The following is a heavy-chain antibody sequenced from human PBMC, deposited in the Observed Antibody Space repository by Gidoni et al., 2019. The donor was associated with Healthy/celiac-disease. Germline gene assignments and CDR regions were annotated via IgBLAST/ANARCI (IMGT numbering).Heavy chain of an antibody. CDR1: GGSFSGYY. CDR3: ARGRNFWSGYSAPDY. J-gene: IGHJ4*02. CDR2: INHSGST. V-gene: IGHV4-34*01. D-gene: IGHD3-3*01. Sequence: QVQLQQWGAGLLKPSETLSLTCAVYGGSFSGYYWSWIRQPPGKGLEWIGEINHSGSTNYNPSLKSRVTISVDTSKNQFSLKLSSVTAADTAVYCCARGRNFWSGYSAPDYWGQGTLVTVSS.